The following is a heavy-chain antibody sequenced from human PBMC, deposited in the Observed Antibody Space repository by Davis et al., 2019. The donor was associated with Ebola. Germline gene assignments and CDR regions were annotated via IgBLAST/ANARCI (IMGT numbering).Heavy chain of an antibody. CDR1: GDSISSHY. J-gene: IGHJ5*02. D-gene: IGHD4-17*01. CDR2: IYYTGNT. Sequence: SETLSLTCNVSGDSISSHYWTWIRQPPGKGLELIAYIYYTGNTNFNPSLKSRVTMSVDTSNKQFSLNLRSVTTADTAIYYCTRWMTTRTSLRPNWFDPWGQGTLVTVSS. V-gene: IGHV4-59*11. CDR3: TRWMTTRTSLRPNWFDP.